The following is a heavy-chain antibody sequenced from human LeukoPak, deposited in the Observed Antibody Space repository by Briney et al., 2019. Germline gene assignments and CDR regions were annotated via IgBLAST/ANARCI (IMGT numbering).Heavy chain of an antibody. D-gene: IGHD2-21*02. CDR1: GYTFTNYH. J-gene: IGHJ4*02. CDR3: ARTTSMTASGYDY. CDR2: INPDTGDK. Sequence: ASVKVSCKASGYTFTNYHINWVRQASGQGLEWMTWINPDTGDKGYARKFQDRVTITTDTSISTAFMELSSLSSEDTAVYFCARTTSMTASGYDYWGQGTLVTVSS. V-gene: IGHV1-8*03.